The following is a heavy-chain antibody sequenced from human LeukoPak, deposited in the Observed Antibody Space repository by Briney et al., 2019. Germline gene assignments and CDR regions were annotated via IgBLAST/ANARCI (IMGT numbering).Heavy chain of an antibody. CDR3: VKTLGSSREGFDY. J-gene: IGHJ4*02. Sequence: GGSLRLSCAASGFTFSSYAMSWVRQAPGKGLEFVSAISPNGGSTYYADSVKGRFTISRDNSKNTLYLQMSSLRAEDTAVYYCVKTLGSSREGFDYWGQGTLVTVSS. D-gene: IGHD1-26*01. V-gene: IGHV3-64D*08. CDR2: ISPNGGST. CDR1: GFTFSSYA.